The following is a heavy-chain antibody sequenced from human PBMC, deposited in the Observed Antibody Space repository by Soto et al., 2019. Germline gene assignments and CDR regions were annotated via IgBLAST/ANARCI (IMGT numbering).Heavy chain of an antibody. V-gene: IGHV3-64*01. CDR3: ARSARRNFYYMDV. CDR1: GFTLSGYA. D-gene: IGHD6-6*01. Sequence: EVQLAESGGGLAQPGGSLRLSCAASGFTLSGYAMDWVRQAPGKGLEYVSGISSNGVGTYYANSVQGRFTISRDNSKNTVYLQMGNLRPEDMAVYYCARSARRNFYYMDVWGKETTVTVS. J-gene: IGHJ6*03. CDR2: ISSNGVGT.